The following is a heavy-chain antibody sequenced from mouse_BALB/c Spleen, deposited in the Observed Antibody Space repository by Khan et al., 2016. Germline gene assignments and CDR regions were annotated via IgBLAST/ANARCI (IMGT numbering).Heavy chain of an antibody. CDR3: TRYDGYYFDY. V-gene: IGHV3-8*02. CDR1: GASITSGY. CDR2: INYSGST. D-gene: IGHD2-3*01. J-gene: IGHJ2*01. Sequence: VQLKESGPSLVKPSQTLSLTCSVTGASITSGYWNWIRKFPGNTLEYMGYINYSGSTYYNPSLKSRISITRDTSKNQYYLQLNSVTTEDTATDSCTRYDGYYFDYWGQGTTLTVSS.